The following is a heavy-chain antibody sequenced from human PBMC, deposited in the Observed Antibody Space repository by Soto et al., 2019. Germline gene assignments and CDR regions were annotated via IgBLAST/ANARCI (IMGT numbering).Heavy chain of an antibody. D-gene: IGHD3-3*01. Sequence: QSGGSLRLSCAASGFTFSSYEMNWVRQAPGKGLEWVSYISSSGSTIYYADSVKGRFTISRDNAKNSLYLQMNSLRAEDTAVYYCARESPYDFWSGYSPSGMDVWGQGTTVTVSS. CDR3: ARESPYDFWSGYSPSGMDV. J-gene: IGHJ6*02. CDR1: GFTFSSYE. V-gene: IGHV3-48*03. CDR2: ISSSGSTI.